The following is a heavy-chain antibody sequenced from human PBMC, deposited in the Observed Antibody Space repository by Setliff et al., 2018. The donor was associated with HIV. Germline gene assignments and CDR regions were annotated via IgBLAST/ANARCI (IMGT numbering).Heavy chain of an antibody. CDR1: GGSFSGYY. Sequence: SETLSLTCAVYGGSFSGYYWSWIRQPPGKGLEWIGEIIHTGSTNYNPSLKSRVTISVDTSKNQFSLILSSVTAADTAVYYCARGRSCSSSSCYLVYYYYYGMDVWGHGSTVTVSS. CDR2: IIHTGST. D-gene: IGHD2-2*01. V-gene: IGHV4-34*01. CDR3: ARGRSCSSSSCYLVYYYYYGMDV. J-gene: IGHJ6*02.